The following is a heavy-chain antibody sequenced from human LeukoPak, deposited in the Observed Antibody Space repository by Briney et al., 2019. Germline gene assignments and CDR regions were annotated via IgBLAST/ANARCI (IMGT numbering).Heavy chain of an antibody. J-gene: IGHJ6*03. V-gene: IGHV4-34*01. Sequence: SETLSLSCAVYGGSFNGYYWSWIRQPPGKGLEWIGEINHSGSTNYNPSLKSRVTISVDTSKNQFSLKLSSVTAADTAVYYCASCGSRSPPRYYYSLDVWGKRTTVTVSS. CDR3: ASCGSRSPPRYYYSLDV. CDR1: GGSFNGYY. D-gene: IGHD3-10*01. CDR2: INHSGST.